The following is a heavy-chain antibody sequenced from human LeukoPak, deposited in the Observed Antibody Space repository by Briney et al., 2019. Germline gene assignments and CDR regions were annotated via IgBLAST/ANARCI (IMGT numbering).Heavy chain of an antibody. CDR2: INPNSGGT. V-gene: IGHV1-2*02. Sequence: GASVKVSCKASGYTFTGYYMHWVRQAPGQRLEWMGWINPNSGGTNYAQKFQGRVTMTRDTSISTAYMELSRLRSDDTAVYYCATSRGYCSSTSCRDDYYFDYWGQGTLVTVSS. CDR1: GYTFTGYY. D-gene: IGHD2-2*01. J-gene: IGHJ4*02. CDR3: ATSRGYCSSTSCRDDYYFDY.